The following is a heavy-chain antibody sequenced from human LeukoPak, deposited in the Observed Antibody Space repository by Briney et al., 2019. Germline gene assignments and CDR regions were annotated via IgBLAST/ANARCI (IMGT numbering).Heavy chain of an antibody. J-gene: IGHJ4*02. CDR3: GTGWAVDF. Sequence: HPGGSLRLSCAASGFNFGTHWMTWVRQAPGKGLECVATIKRDGSEKYYVDSVKGRFTISRDNAKNLLYLQMNSLRAEDTAVYYCGTGWAVDFWGQGTLVTVSS. D-gene: IGHD5-24*01. CDR1: GFNFGTHW. V-gene: IGHV3-7*01. CDR2: IKRDGSEK.